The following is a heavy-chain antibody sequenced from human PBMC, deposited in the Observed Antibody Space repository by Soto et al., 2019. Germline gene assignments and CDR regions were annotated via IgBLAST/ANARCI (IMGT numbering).Heavy chain of an antibody. CDR1: GGSVSSGSYY. V-gene: IGHV4-61*01. D-gene: IGHD1-7*01. CDR3: AREGLTGTPGVWFDP. Sequence: QVQLQESGPGLVKPSETLSLTCTVSGGSVSSGSYYWSWIRQPPGKGLEWIGYIYYSGSTNYNPSLKSRVTISVDTSKNQFSLKLSSVTAADTAVYYCAREGLTGTPGVWFDPWGQGTLVTVS. J-gene: IGHJ5*02. CDR2: IYYSGST.